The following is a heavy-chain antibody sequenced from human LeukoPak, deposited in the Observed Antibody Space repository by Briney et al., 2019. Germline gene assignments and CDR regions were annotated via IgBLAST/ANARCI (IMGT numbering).Heavy chain of an antibody. CDR2: INHSGSI. D-gene: IGHD6-13*01. J-gene: IGHJ4*02. V-gene: IGHV4-34*01. Sequence: PSETLSLTCAVYGGSFSGYYWSWIRQPPGKGLEWIGEINHSGSINYNSSLKSRVTISVDTSKNQFSLKLSSVTAADTAVYYCARLDGIAAAGTIDYWGQGTLVTVSS. CDR1: GGSFSGYY. CDR3: ARLDGIAAAGTIDY.